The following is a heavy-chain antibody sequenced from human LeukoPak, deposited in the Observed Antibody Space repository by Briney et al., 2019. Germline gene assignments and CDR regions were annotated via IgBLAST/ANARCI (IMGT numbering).Heavy chain of an antibody. CDR1: GFTFSSYW. D-gene: IGHD2-2*01. CDR2: INQDGSEK. Sequence: GGSLRLSCAASGFTFSSYWMSWVRQAPGKGLEWVANINQDGSEKYYVDSVRGRFTISRDNAKNSLYLQMNSLRAEDTAVYYCARDLPATPHENDYWGQGTLVTVSS. J-gene: IGHJ4*02. V-gene: IGHV3-7*01. CDR3: ARDLPATPHENDY.